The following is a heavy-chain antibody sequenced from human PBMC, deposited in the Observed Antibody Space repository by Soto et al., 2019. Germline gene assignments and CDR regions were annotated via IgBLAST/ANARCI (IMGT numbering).Heavy chain of an antibody. CDR2: ISSSSSYI. CDR1: GFTFSSYS. Sequence: PGGSLRLSCAASGFTFSSYSMNWVRQAPGKGLEWVSSISSSSSYIYYADSVKGRFTISRDNAKNSLYLQMNSLRAEDTAVYYCARRNTAMVAGYYYYGMDVWGQGTTVTVSS. CDR3: ARRNTAMVAGYYYYGMDV. D-gene: IGHD5-18*01. V-gene: IGHV3-21*01. J-gene: IGHJ6*02.